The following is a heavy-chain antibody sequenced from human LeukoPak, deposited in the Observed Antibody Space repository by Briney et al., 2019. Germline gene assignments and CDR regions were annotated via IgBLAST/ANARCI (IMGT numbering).Heavy chain of an antibody. CDR1: GGSISSGGYY. D-gene: IGHD4-17*01. J-gene: IGHJ3*02. CDR2: IYHSGST. V-gene: IGHV4-30-2*01. CDR3: ARAFLLDDYGDPHAFDI. Sequence: SGTLSLTCAVSGGSISSGGYYWSWIGQPPGKGREWIGNIYHSGSTYYNPSLKSRVTISVDRSNNQFSLKLTSVPAADTAVYYCARAFLLDDYGDPHAFDIWGRGTMVTVSS.